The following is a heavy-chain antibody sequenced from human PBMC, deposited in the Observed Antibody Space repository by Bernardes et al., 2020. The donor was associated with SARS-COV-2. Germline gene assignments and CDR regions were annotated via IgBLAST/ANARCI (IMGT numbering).Heavy chain of an antibody. CDR1: GYTFTGYY. CDR2: INPHGGGT. J-gene: IGHJ3*02. D-gene: IGHD6-13*01. Sequence: ASVKVSCKASGYTFTGYYLHWVRQAPGQGLEWMGWINPHGGGTNYVQKFQGRVTMTGDTSISTAYMELSRLRSDDTAIYYCATSFSSSFNAFDIWGQGTMVAGSA. V-gene: IGHV1-2*02. CDR3: ATSFSSSFNAFDI.